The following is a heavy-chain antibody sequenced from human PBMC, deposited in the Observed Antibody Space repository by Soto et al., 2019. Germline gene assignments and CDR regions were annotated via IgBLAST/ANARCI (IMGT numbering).Heavy chain of an antibody. V-gene: IGHV4-30-4*02. CDR1: GGSFSSGDYY. J-gene: IGHJ4*02. Sequence: SETLSLTCTVSGGSFSSGDYYWSWIRQPPGKGLEWIGYIYYSGSTYYNPSLKSRVTISVDTSKNQFSLKLSSVTAADTAVYYCARDSGYSYGPIDYWGQGTLVTVPQ. CDR2: IYYSGST. CDR3: ARDSGYSYGPIDY. D-gene: IGHD5-18*01.